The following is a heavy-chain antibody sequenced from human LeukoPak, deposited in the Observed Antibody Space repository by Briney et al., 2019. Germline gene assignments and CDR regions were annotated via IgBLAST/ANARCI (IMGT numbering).Heavy chain of an antibody. D-gene: IGHD6-19*01. CDR3: ARDTLAASSIAVAGVDY. V-gene: IGHV4-30-4*01. Sequence: PSQTLSLTCTVSGGSISSGDYYWSWIRQPPGKGLEWIGYIYYSGSTYYNPSLKSRVTISVDTSKNQFSLKLSSVTAADTAVYYCARDTLAASSIAVAGVDYWGQGTLVTVSS. CDR1: GGSISSGDYY. J-gene: IGHJ4*02. CDR2: IYYSGST.